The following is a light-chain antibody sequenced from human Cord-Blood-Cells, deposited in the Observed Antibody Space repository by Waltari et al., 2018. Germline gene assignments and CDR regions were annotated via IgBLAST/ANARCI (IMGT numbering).Light chain of an antibody. V-gene: IGKV1-39*01. Sequence: DIQMTQSPSSLSASVGDRVTITCRASQSLSSYLNWYQQKPGKAPKLLIYAASSLQSGVPSRFSGSGSGTDCTLTISSLPPEDFATYYCQQTYSTPFTFGQGTKLGVK. CDR2: AAS. CDR1: QSLSSY. CDR3: QQTYSTPFT. J-gene: IGKJ2*01.